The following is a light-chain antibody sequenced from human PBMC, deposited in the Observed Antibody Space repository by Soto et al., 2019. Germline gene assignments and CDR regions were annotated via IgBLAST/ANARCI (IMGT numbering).Light chain of an antibody. J-gene: IGKJ1*01. V-gene: IGKV3-20*01. CDR2: GAS. CDR3: QQYGSSPRT. Sequence: EIVLTHSPGTLSLSPGERATLSCRASQSVTSSYLAWYQQKPGQAPRLLIYGASSRANGIPDRFSGSGSGTDFTLTISRLEPEDFAVYYCQQYGSSPRTFGQGTKVDIK. CDR1: QSVTSSY.